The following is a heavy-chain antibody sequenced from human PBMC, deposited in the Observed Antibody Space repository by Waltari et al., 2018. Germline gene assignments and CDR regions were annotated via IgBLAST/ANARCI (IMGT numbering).Heavy chain of an antibody. CDR1: GFPFSRYA. D-gene: IGHD2-2*01. V-gene: IGHV3-23*01. J-gene: IGHJ5*02. Sequence: EVQLLESGGGLVQPGGSLRLSCAASGFPFSRYAMSWVRQAPGKGLEWVSAISGSGDATYYADSVKGRFTMSRDNSNNRLYLQMNSLRAEDTAIYYCAKDKAAIVYWFDPWGQGTLVTVSS. CDR2: ISGSGDAT. CDR3: AKDKAAIVYWFDP.